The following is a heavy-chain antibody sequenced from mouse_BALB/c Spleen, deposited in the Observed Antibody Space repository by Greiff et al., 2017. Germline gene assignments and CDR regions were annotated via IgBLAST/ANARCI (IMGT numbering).Heavy chain of an antibody. Sequence: VQLQQSGTVLARPGASVKMSCKASGYSFTSYWMHWVKQRPGQGLEWIGAIYPGNSDTSYNQKFKGKAKLTAVTSASTAYMELSSLTNEDSAVYYCTRNDGYSSYWYFDVWGAGTTVTVSS. J-gene: IGHJ1*01. D-gene: IGHD2-3*01. CDR2: IYPGNSDT. V-gene: IGHV1-5*01. CDR1: GYSFTSYW. CDR3: TRNDGYSSYWYFDV.